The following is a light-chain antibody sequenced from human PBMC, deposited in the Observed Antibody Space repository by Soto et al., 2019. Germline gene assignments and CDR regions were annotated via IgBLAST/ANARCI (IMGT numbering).Light chain of an antibody. V-gene: IGLV2-8*01. CDR1: SSDVGGYNY. Sequence: QSALTQPPSASGSPGQSVTISCTGTSSDVGGYNYVSWYQQYPGRAPKLMIYEVTKRPSGVPDRFSGSKSGNTASLTVSELQAEDEADYYCSSYAASNNFYFVFGGGTKLTVL. CDR2: EVT. J-gene: IGLJ3*02. CDR3: SSYAASNNFYFV.